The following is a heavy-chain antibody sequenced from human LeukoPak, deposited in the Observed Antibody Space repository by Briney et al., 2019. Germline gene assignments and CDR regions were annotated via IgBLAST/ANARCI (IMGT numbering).Heavy chain of an antibody. CDR3: ARDPVPRDFDY. J-gene: IGHJ4*02. Sequence: ASVKVSCKASGYTFTSYGISWVRQAPGQGLEWMGWISAYNGNTNYAQKLQGRVTMTTDTPTSTAYMELRSLRSGDTAVYYCARDPVPRDFDYWGQGTLVTVSS. CDR2: ISAYNGNT. CDR1: GYTFTSYG. D-gene: IGHD2-2*01. V-gene: IGHV1-18*01.